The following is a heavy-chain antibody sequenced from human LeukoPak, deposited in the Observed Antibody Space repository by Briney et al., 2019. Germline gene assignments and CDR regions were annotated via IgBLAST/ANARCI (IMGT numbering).Heavy chain of an antibody. J-gene: IGHJ4*02. CDR2: MNPNSGNT. CDR3: ARGAPGSYCSGGSCPYFDY. D-gene: IGHD2-15*01. CDR1: AYTFTSYD. Sequence: ASVKLSCKASAYTFTSYDINLVRQATGQGLEWMGWMNPNSGNTGYAQKFQGRVTMTRNTSISTAYMELSSLRSEDTAVYYCARGAPGSYCSGGSCPYFDYWGQGTLISVSS. V-gene: IGHV1-8*01.